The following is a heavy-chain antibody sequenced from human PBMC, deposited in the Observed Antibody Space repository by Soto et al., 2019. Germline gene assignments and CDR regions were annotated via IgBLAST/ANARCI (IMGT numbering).Heavy chain of an antibody. CDR2: IRKDASVI. V-gene: IGHV3-7*01. J-gene: IGHJ3*02. CDR3: ARDLSPAVGNLFYDAFDI. CDR1: GFTFSTYW. D-gene: IGHD2-2*01. Sequence: EVQLVESGGDLVQPGGSLRLSCAASGFTFSTYWMTWVRQAPGRGLERVANIRKDASVIHYADSVEGRFTISRDNAKKSLYLQMSSLRAEDTAVYFCARDLSPAVGNLFYDAFDIWGQGTVVTVSS.